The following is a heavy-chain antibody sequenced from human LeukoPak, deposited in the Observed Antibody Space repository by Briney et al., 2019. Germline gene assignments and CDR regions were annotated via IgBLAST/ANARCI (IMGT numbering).Heavy chain of an antibody. CDR1: GYTLTELS. J-gene: IGHJ4*02. D-gene: IGHD2-15*01. Sequence: ASVKVSCKVSGYTLTELSMHWVRQAPGQGLEWMGWINPNSGGTNYAQKFQGWVTMTRDTSISTAYMELSRLRSDDTAVYYCARAGGRYCSGGSCYFGYWGQGTLVTVSS. CDR3: ARAGGRYCSGGSCYFGY. CDR2: INPNSGGT. V-gene: IGHV1-2*04.